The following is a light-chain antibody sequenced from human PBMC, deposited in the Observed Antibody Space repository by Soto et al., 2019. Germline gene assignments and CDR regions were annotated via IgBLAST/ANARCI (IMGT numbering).Light chain of an antibody. CDR1: SSDVGGYNY. Sequence: QSALTQPASVSGSPGQSITISCTGSSSDVGGYNYVSWYQQHPGKAPKLIIYDVTNRPSGVSNRFSGSKSGNTASLTISGLQAEDEADYYCSSLTRSTTVVFGGGTKLTVL. CDR2: DVT. J-gene: IGLJ2*01. CDR3: SSLTRSTTVV. V-gene: IGLV2-14*03.